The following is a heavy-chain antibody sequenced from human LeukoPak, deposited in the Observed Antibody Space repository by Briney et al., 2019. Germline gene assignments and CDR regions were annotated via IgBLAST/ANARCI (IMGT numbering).Heavy chain of an antibody. CDR1: GFTFSSYA. CDR2: ISSSGSTI. V-gene: IGHV3-48*03. Sequence: GGSLRLSCAASGFTFSSYAMSWVRQAPGKGLEWVSYISSSGSTIYYADSVKGRFTISRDNAKNSLYLQMNSLRAEDTAVYYCTELGITMIGGVWGKGTTVTISS. CDR3: TELGITMIGGV. D-gene: IGHD3-10*02. J-gene: IGHJ6*04.